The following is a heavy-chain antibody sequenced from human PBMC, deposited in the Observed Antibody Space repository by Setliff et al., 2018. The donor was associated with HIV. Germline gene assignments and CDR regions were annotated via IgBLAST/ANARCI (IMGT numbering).Heavy chain of an antibody. CDR3: ARGLTIFGVATPGIYSFMGV. CDR2: IIPIFGTA. D-gene: IGHD3-3*01. CDR1: GGTFSSYA. V-gene: IGHV1-69*13. Sequence: ASVKVSCKASGGTFSSYAISWVRQAPGQGLEWMGGIIPIFGTANYAQKFQGRVTITADESTSTAYMELSSLRSEDTAVYYCARGLTIFGVATPGIYSFMGVWGKGTTVTVSS. J-gene: IGHJ6*03.